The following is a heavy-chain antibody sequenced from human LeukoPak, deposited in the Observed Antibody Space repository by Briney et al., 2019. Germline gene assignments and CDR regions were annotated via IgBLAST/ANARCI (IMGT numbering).Heavy chain of an antibody. CDR3: AKSSRDLYLLAY. J-gene: IGHJ4*02. Sequence: GGSLRLSCAASGFTFSSYAMSWVRQAPGKGLEWVSAISGSGGSTYYADSVKGRFTISRDNSKNTLYLQMNSLRADDTAVYYCAKSSRDLYLLAYWGQGTLVTVSS. D-gene: IGHD2/OR15-2a*01. CDR1: GFTFSSYA. V-gene: IGHV3-23*01. CDR2: ISGSGGST.